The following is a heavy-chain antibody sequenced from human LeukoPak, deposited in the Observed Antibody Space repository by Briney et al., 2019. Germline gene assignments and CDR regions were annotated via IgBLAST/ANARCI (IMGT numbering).Heavy chain of an antibody. Sequence: GGSLRLSCAASGFTFSSYSMNWVRQAPGKGLEWVSSISSSSSYIYYADSVKGRFTISRDNAKNSLYLQMNSLRAEDTAVYYCARDSRIAAATNNWFDPWGQGTLVIVSS. J-gene: IGHJ5*02. V-gene: IGHV3-21*04. CDR3: ARDSRIAAATNNWFDP. CDR2: ISSSSSYI. CDR1: GFTFSSYS. D-gene: IGHD6-13*01.